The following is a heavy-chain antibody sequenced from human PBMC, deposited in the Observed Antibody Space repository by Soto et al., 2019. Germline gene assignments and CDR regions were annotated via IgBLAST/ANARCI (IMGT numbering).Heavy chain of an antibody. CDR1: GVSVSTGCYF. J-gene: IGHJ4*01. D-gene: IGHD5-18*01. V-gene: IGHV4-31*03. CDR2: IYYSGMT. CDR3: ARDSSGPGYIYGKFDY. Sequence: PSETLSLTCTVSGVSVSTGCYFWTWIRQHPGKGLESIGSIYYSGMTYYNPSLRGRVSISLDPSDSQFSIKLNSVSAADTAVYYCARDSSGPGYIYGKFDYWGHGALVTVSS.